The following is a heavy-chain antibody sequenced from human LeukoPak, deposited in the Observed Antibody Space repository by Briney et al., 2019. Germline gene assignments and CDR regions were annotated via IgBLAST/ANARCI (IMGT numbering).Heavy chain of an antibody. Sequence: SQTLSLTCAISGDSVSSNSAAWNWIRQSPSRGLEWLGRTYYRSKWYNDYAVSVKSRITINPDTSKNQFSLQLNSVTPEDTAVYYCAREEDIAVVPAAVRNAFDIWGQGTMVTVSS. D-gene: IGHD2-2*01. V-gene: IGHV6-1*01. J-gene: IGHJ3*02. CDR2: TYYRSKWYN. CDR3: AREEDIAVVPAAVRNAFDI. CDR1: GDSVSSNSAA.